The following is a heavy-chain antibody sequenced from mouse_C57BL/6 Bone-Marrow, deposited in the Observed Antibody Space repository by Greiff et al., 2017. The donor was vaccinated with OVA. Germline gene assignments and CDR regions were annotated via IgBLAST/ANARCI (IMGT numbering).Heavy chain of an antibody. CDR2: IYPGSGNT. D-gene: IGHD1-1*01. Sequence: VQLQQSGAELVRPGASVKLSCKASGYTFTDYYINWVKQRPGQGLEWIARIYPGSGNTYYNEKFKGKATLTAEKSSSTAYMQLSSLTSEDSAVYFCARGDGSSSYYFDYWGQGTTLTVSS. CDR1: GYTFTDYY. CDR3: ARGDGSSSYYFDY. V-gene: IGHV1-76*01. J-gene: IGHJ2*01.